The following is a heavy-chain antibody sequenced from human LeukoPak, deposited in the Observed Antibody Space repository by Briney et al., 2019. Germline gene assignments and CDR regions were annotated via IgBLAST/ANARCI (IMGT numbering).Heavy chain of an antibody. D-gene: IGHD3-3*01. CDR2: IYYSGST. CDR1: GGSISSGGYY. CDR3: ARDRRYDFWSGYPSGYYGMDV. J-gene: IGHJ6*02. Sequence: PSQTLSLTCTVSGGSISSGGYYWSWIRQHPGKGLEWIGYIYYSGSTYYNPSLKSRVTISVDTSKNQFSLKLSSVTAADTAVYYCARDRRYDFWSGYPSGYYGMDVWGQGTTVTVSS. V-gene: IGHV4-31*03.